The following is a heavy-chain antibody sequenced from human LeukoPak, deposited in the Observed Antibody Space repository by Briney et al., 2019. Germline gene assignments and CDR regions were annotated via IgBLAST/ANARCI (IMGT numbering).Heavy chain of an antibody. Sequence: PSETLSLTCTVSGGSISSSSYYWGWIRQPPGKGLEWIGSIYYSGSTYYNPSLKSRVTISVDTSKNQFSLKLSSVTAADTAVYYCASAGYSSSWAHFDYWGQGTLVTVSS. D-gene: IGHD6-13*01. CDR1: GGSISSSSYY. V-gene: IGHV4-39*01. CDR3: ASAGYSSSWAHFDY. CDR2: IYYSGST. J-gene: IGHJ4*02.